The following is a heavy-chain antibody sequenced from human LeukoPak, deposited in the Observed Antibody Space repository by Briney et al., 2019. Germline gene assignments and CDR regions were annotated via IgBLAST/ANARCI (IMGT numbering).Heavy chain of an antibody. CDR3: AKDRITMVRGVIDY. CDR1: GFTFSSYG. V-gene: IGHV3-30*02. D-gene: IGHD3-10*01. CDR2: IRYDGSNK. J-gene: IGHJ4*02. Sequence: GGSLRLSCAASGFTFSSYGMHWVRQAPGKGLEWVAFIRYDGSNKYYADSVKGRFTISRDNSKNTLYLQMNSLRAEDTAVYYCAKDRITMVRGVIDYWGQGTPVTVSS.